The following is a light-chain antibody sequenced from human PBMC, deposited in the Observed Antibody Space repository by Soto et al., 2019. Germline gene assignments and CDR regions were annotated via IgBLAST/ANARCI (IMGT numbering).Light chain of an antibody. Sequence: DIQMTQSPSSLSASVGDRVTITCQASQDITNHLNWYQHKPGKAPKLLIYAASNLETGVPSGFSGSGSGTDFTFTISSLQPEDIATYYCQQYDNVQITFGQGTRLEMK. CDR1: QDITNH. CDR3: QQYDNVQIT. J-gene: IGKJ5*01. CDR2: AAS. V-gene: IGKV1-33*01.